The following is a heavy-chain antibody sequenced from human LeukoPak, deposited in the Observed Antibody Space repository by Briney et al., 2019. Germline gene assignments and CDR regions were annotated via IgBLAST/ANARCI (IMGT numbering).Heavy chain of an antibody. D-gene: IGHD3-22*01. CDR1: GGTFSSYT. V-gene: IGHV1-69*13. CDR2: IIPIFGTP. Sequence: VASVKVSCKTSGGTFSSYTISWVRQAPGQGLEWMGGIIPIFGTPHYAQKFQDRVTITADASTSTAYMELSSLRSEDTAVYYCARVPQGYDSSGYYDYWGQGTLVTVSS. J-gene: IGHJ4*02. CDR3: ARVPQGYDSSGYYDY.